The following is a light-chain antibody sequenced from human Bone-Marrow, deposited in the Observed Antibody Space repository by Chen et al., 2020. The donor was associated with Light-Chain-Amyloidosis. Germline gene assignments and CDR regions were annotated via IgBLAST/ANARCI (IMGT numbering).Light chain of an antibody. CDR3: QSADSSGTYEVI. V-gene: IGLV3-25*03. CDR2: RDT. Sequence: SYELTHPPPLSLSPAQTARITCSGDDLPTKYAYWYQQKPGQAPVLVIHRDTERPSGISERFSGSSSGTTATLTISGVQAEDEADYHCQSADSSGTYEVIFGGGTKLTVL. CDR1: DLPTKY. J-gene: IGLJ2*01.